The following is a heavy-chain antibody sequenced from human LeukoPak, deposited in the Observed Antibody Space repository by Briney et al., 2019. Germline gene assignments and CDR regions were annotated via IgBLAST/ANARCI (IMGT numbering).Heavy chain of an antibody. CDR1: GYTFTSYY. J-gene: IGHJ6*03. CDR2: INPSGTST. CDR3: ARDIWGGSHARSPLGYYYYYMDV. Sequence: ASVKVSCKASGYTFTSYYIHWVRQAPGQGLEWMGMINPSGTSTIYAQKFQGRVTMTTDTSTSTAYMELRSLRSDDTAVYYCARDIWGGSHARSPLGYYYYYMDVWGKGTTVTVSS. V-gene: IGHV1-46*01. D-gene: IGHD2-15*01.